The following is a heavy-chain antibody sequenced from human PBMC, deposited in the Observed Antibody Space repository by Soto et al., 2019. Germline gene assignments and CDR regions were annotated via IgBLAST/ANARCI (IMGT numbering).Heavy chain of an antibody. D-gene: IGHD6-13*01. CDR2: IYYSRST. CDR3: ARGRGYSSSWALTNYYYYGMDV. Sequence: PSETLSLTCTVSGGSVSSGSYYWCWIRQPPGKGLEGSGYIYYSRSTNYNPPLKSRVTISVDTSKNQFSLKLSSVTAADTAVYYCARGRGYSSSWALTNYYYYGMDVWGQGTTVTVSS. CDR1: GGSVSSGSYY. V-gene: IGHV4-61*01. J-gene: IGHJ6*02.